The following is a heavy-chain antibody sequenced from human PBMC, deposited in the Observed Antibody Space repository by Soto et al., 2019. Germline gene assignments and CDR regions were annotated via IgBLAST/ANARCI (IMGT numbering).Heavy chain of an antibody. CDR1: GFTFNNYG. CDR3: AKDLGVPAAPDY. CDR2: ISYDGSNK. V-gene: IGHV3-30*18. D-gene: IGHD2-2*01. J-gene: IGHJ4*02. Sequence: GGSLRLSCAASGFTFNNYGMHWVRQAPGKGLEWVAVISYDGSNKYYADSVKGRFTISRDNSKNTLFLQMSSLRAEETAVYYCAKDLGVPAAPDYWGQGTLVTVSS.